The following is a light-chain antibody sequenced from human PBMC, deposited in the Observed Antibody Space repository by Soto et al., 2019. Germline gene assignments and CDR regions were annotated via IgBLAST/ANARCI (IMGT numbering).Light chain of an antibody. V-gene: IGKV3-20*01. CDR2: NAF. CDR1: QSVGRNY. CDR3: HQYAYAPLT. J-gene: IGKJ4*01. Sequence: EIVLTQSPGSLSLSPGESATPSCRASQSVGRNYLGWFQHKPGQAPRLLIYNAFTRATGVSDRFSGSGSGTDFTLTVSRLEPEDLEVYYCHQYAYAPLTFGGGTKVDIK.